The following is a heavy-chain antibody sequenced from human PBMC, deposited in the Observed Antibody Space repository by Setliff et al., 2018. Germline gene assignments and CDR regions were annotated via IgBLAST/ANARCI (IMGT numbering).Heavy chain of an antibody. D-gene: IGHD3-3*01. CDR1: GFNFPNYG. CDR3: ARDVYDFRTGLADP. CDR2: IRYDGSSK. J-gene: IGHJ5*02. Sequence: GGSLRLSCATSGFNFPNYGFHWVRQAPGKGLEWVAFIRYDGSSKYYTDSVKGRFTISRDNAKNSLYLQMNSLRAEDTAVYYCARDVYDFRTGLADPWGQGTLVTVSS. V-gene: IGHV3-30*02.